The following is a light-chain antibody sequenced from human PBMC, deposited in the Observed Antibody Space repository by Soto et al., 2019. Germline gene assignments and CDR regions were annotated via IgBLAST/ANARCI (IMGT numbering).Light chain of an antibody. V-gene: IGLV2-14*01. Sequence: QSALTQPASVSASPGQSITISCTGTSSDVGGYKFVSWYQHHPGKAPKLMIYEVNNRPSGVSNRFSGSKSGNTASLTICGLQPEDEADYYCLSYTSANTRVFGGGTKLTVL. J-gene: IGLJ3*02. CDR1: SSDVGGYKF. CDR2: EVN. CDR3: LSYTSANTRV.